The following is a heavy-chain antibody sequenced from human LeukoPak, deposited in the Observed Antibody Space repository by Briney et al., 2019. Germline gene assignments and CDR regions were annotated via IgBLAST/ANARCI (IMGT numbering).Heavy chain of an antibody. J-gene: IGHJ6*03. V-gene: IGHV4-34*01. CDR3: ARGRSVVPAAILYYYYYYYMDV. Sequence: PSETLSLTCAVYGGSFSGYYWSWIRQPPGKGREWIGEINHSGSTNYNPSLKSRVTISVDTSKNQFSLKLSSVTAADTAVYYCARGRSVVPAAILYYYYYYYMDVWGKGTTVTVSS. CDR2: INHSGST. D-gene: IGHD2-2*01. CDR1: GGSFSGYY.